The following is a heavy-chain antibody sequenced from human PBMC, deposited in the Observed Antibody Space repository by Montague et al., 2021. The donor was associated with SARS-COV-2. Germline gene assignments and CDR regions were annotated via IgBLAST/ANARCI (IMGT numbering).Heavy chain of an antibody. CDR2: ISDSGST. Sequence: SETLSLTCTVSGGSISSFYWSWFRQPPGKGLEWIGYISDSGSTNYSPSLTSRVTMSVDTSKDQFSLKVNSVTAADTAVYYCARDGSLRFEILIGPRHYYYGMDVWGQGTTVTVSS. D-gene: IGHD3-9*01. J-gene: IGHJ6*02. CDR1: GGSISSFY. V-gene: IGHV4-59*12. CDR3: ARDGSLRFEILIGPRHYYYGMDV.